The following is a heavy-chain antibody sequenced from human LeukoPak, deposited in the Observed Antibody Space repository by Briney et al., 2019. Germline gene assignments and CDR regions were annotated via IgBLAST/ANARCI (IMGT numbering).Heavy chain of an antibody. V-gene: IGHV1-69*13. CDR1: GGTFSSYA. Sequence: ASVKVSCKASGGTFSSYAISWVRQAPGQGLEWMGGIIPIFGTANYAQKFQGRVTITADESTSTAYMELSGLRSEDTAVYYCARGGYYYDSSGYLDTWGQGTLVTVSS. CDR2: IIPIFGTA. J-gene: IGHJ5*02. D-gene: IGHD3-22*01. CDR3: ARGGYYYDSSGYLDT.